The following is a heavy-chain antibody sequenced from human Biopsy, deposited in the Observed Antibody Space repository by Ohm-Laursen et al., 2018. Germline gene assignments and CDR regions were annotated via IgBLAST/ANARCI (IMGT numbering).Heavy chain of an antibody. V-gene: IGHV3-33*08. CDR2: IFYDGSNT. CDR3: ATDDYSGDSAY. Sequence: SLRLSCTASGFTFNNYGMQWVRQAPGKGLEWVAFIFYDGSNTYYADSVKGRFTISRDNSKNTLYLQMNNLRADDTAVYYCATDDYSGDSAYWGQGTLVTVSS. J-gene: IGHJ4*02. D-gene: IGHD4-23*01. CDR1: GFTFNNYG.